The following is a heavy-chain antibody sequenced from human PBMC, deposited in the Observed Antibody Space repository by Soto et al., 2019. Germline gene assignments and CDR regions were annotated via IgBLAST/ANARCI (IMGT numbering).Heavy chain of an antibody. CDR1: GFSFRNHA. J-gene: IGHJ6*02. Sequence: QVQLVESGGGVVQPGGSLRLSCAASGFSFRNHAMHWVRQAPGKGLECLAVIAYDASNAFYRDSVKGRFTISRDNSMNRLYQHKNRLRSEDTGVYDCARGDREDILVVVGARPGEYGIDIWGQGTTVTVSS. CDR3: ARGDREDILVVVGARPGEYGIDI. D-gene: IGHD2-15*01. V-gene: IGHV3-30-3*01. CDR2: IAYDASNA.